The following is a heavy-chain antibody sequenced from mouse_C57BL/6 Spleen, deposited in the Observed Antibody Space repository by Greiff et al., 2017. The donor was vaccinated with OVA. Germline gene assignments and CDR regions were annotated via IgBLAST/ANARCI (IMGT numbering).Heavy chain of an antibody. CDR3: ARVLLRYWLDD. CDR1: GFTFSDYY. CDR2: INYDGSST. V-gene: IGHV5-16*01. J-gene: IGHJ2*01. D-gene: IGHD1-1*01. Sequence: EVKLVESEGGLVQPGSSMKLSCTASGFTFSDYYMAWVRQVPEKGLEWVANINYDGSSTYYLDSLKSRFIISRDNAKNILYLQMSSLKSEDTATYYCARVLLRYWLDDWGQGTTLTVSS.